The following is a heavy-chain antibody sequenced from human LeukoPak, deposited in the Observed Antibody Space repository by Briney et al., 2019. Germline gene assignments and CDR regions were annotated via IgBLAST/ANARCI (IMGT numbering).Heavy chain of an antibody. V-gene: IGHV3-48*03. CDR3: ARDSLNGPFVISLDY. J-gene: IGHJ4*02. CDR1: GFSFASYE. D-gene: IGHD3-9*01. CDR2: ISSDGHVG. Sequence: GGSLRLSCAASGFSFASYEMNWVRQAPGKGLEWVSHISSDGHVGRYVDSVRGRFTMSRDNAKDLLFLQMNGLRAEDTAVYYCARDSLNGPFVISLDYWGQGALVTVSS.